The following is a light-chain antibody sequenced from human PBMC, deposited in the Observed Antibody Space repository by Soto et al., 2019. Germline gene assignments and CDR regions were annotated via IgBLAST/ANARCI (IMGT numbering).Light chain of an antibody. CDR2: DAS. CDR1: QSVSSN. V-gene: IGKV3-11*01. Sequence: EIVLTQSPATLSLSPGERATLSCRASQSVSSNVAWYQQKPGQAPRLLIYDASNRVTGIPARFSGSGSGTDFTLTISSLEPEDFAVYYCHQRSNWLFTFGPGTKVDIK. CDR3: HQRSNWLFT. J-gene: IGKJ3*01.